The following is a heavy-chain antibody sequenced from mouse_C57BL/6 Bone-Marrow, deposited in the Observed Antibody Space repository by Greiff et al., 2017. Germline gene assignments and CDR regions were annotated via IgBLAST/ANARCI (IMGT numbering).Heavy chain of an antibody. CDR1: GYTFTSYW. Sequence: VQLQQPGAELVRPGTSVKLSCKASGYTFTSYWMHWVKQRPGQGLEWIGVIDPSDSYTNYNQKFKGKATLTVDTSSSTAYMQLSSLTSEDSAVYCCARGESFAYWGQGTLVTVSA. CDR2: IDPSDSYT. J-gene: IGHJ3*01. CDR3: ARGESFAY. V-gene: IGHV1-59*01.